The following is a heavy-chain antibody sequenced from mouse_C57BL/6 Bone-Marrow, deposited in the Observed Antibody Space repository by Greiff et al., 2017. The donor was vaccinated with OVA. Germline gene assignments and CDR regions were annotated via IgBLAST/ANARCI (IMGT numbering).Heavy chain of an antibody. CDR2: IDPENGDT. CDR1: GFNINDDY. CDR3: TTYRY. J-gene: IGHJ2*01. V-gene: IGHV14-4*01. Sequence: VQLKQSGAELVRPGASVKLSCTASGFNINDDYMHWVKERPEQGLEWIGWIDPENGDTEYASKFQGKATITADTSSKTVYLQLSSLTSEDTAVYYCTTYRYWGQGTTLTVSS.